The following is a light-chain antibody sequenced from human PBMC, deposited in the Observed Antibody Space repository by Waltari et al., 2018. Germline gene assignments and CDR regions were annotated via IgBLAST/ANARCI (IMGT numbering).Light chain of an antibody. V-gene: IGKV4-1*01. Sequence: DIVMTQSPDSVAVSLGERATIHCRSRQNLLSSSDNKNYLVRYQQKPGQPPKLLISWASTRESGIPDRFSRSGSGTDVTHTSSSLQAEDVAVYYGKKCYHLPSFGGGTRVEIK. CDR2: WAS. CDR1: QNLLSSSDNKNY. J-gene: IGKJ4*01. CDR3: KKCYHLPS.